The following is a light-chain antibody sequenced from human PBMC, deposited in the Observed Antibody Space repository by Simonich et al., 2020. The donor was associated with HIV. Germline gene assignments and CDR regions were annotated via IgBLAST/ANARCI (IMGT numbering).Light chain of an antibody. J-gene: IGKJ3*01. CDR2: DAS. Sequence: EIVMTQSPATLSVSPGERAALSCRASQSVSSYLAWYQKKPGQAPRLLIYDASNRATGIPARFSGSGSGTDFTLTISSLEPEDFAVYYCQQRSNWPLTFGPGTKVDIK. CDR1: QSVSSY. V-gene: IGKV3-11*01. CDR3: QQRSNWPLT.